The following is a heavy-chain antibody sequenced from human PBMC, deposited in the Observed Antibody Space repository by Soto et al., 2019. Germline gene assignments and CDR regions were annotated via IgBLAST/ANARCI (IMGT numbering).Heavy chain of an antibody. CDR2: INHSGST. Sequence: SETLSLTCAVYGGSFSGYYWSWIRQPPGKGLEWIGEINHSGSTNYNPSLKSRVTISVDTSKNQFSLKLSSVTAADTAVYYCARSRDGHFDYWGQGTLVTVSS. CDR1: GGSFSGYY. CDR3: ARSRDGHFDY. V-gene: IGHV4-34*01. J-gene: IGHJ4*02.